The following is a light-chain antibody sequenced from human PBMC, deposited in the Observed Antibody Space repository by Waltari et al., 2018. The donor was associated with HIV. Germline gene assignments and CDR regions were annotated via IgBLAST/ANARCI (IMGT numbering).Light chain of an antibody. CDR1: QEISNF. V-gene: IGKV1-33*01. CDR2: AAS. Sequence: DIQMTQSPSSLSASVGDRVTITCQAIQEISNFLNWYQQKPGKAPKLLIYAASNLETGVPSRFSGSGSETDFTYTISSLQPEDIATYYCQQYDNLPSLTFGGGTKVEIK. J-gene: IGKJ4*01. CDR3: QQYDNLPSLT.